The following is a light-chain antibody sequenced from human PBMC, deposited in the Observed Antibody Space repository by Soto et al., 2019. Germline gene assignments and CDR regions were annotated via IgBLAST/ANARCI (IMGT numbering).Light chain of an antibody. Sequence: EIVLTQSPGTLSLSPGDRATLSCRASQSVGRNCLAWYQQKSGQSPRLLIYGASFRASGIPDRFSGSGSGTDFTLTIRRLEPEDFAMYFCHQYDSSPRTFGHGTKVEIK. CDR3: HQYDSSPRT. CDR1: QSVGRNC. CDR2: GAS. J-gene: IGKJ1*01. V-gene: IGKV3-20*01.